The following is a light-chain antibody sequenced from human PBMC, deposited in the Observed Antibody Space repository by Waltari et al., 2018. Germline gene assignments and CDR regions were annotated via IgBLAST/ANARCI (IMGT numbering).Light chain of an antibody. CDR1: QSIGIW. V-gene: IGKV1-5*01. Sequence: DIQVTQSPSTLSASVGDRVTITCRASQSIGIWLAWYQQKPGKAPKVLIYDASTLESGVPSRFSASGSGTDFSLTISGLQPEDFGTYYCQQYHAYSWAFGQGTKVEVK. J-gene: IGKJ1*01. CDR3: QQYHAYSWA. CDR2: DAS.